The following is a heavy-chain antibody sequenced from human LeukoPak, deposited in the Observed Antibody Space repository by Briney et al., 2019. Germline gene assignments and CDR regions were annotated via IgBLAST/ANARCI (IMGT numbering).Heavy chain of an antibody. CDR3: AKGRGSGSESYSPHFDY. J-gene: IGHJ4*02. Sequence: GGSLRLSCAASGXXFXXXGXXXXXXAXGXXLXXVXXISYDGSXEFYADSVKGRFTISRDNSKNMLSLQMDSLRAEDTAVYFCAKGRGSGSESYSPHFDYWGQGTLVTVSS. CDR2: ISYDGSXE. D-gene: IGHD3-10*01. V-gene: IGHV3-30*18. CDR1: GXXFXXXG.